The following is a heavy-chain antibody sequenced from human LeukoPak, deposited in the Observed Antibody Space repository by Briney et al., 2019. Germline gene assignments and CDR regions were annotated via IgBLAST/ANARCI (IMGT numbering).Heavy chain of an antibody. CDR1: GGSISSGGYS. CDR2: IYHSGST. D-gene: IGHD2-21*02. CDR3: ARVSVVTAPRYFDL. J-gene: IGHJ2*01. Sequence: PSETLSLTCAVSGGSISSGGYSWSWLRQPPGKGLEWIGYIYHSGSTYYNPPLKSRVTISVDRSKNQFSLKLSSVTAADTAVYYCARVSVVTAPRYFDLWGRGTLVTVSS. V-gene: IGHV4-30-2*01.